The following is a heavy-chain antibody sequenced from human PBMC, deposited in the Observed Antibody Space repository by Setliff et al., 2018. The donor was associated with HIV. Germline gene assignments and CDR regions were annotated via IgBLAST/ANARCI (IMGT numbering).Heavy chain of an antibody. J-gene: IGHJ4*02. CDR3: AIRGSSGWYVGGYFDY. Sequence: PSETLSLTCAVSGGSFSGYYCSWIRQPPGKGLEWIGEINHSGSTNYNPSLKSRVTISVDTSKNQFSLKLSSVTAADTAVYYCAIRGSSGWYVGGYFDYWGQGTRVTVSS. V-gene: IGHV4-34*01. D-gene: IGHD6-19*01. CDR1: GGSFSGYY. CDR2: INHSGST.